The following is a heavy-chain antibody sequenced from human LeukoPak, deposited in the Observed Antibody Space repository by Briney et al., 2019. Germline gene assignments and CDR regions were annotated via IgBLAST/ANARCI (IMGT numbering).Heavy chain of an antibody. Sequence: GASVKVSCKASGYTFTGYYIHWVRQAPGQGLEWMGWINPNSGGTNYAQKFQGRVTLTRDTSIITAYMELSRLRYDDTAAYYCAREGREFGPHKLAGFDYWGQGTLVTVSS. J-gene: IGHJ4*02. CDR3: AREGREFGPHKLAGFDY. CDR2: INPNSGGT. V-gene: IGHV1-2*02. D-gene: IGHD3-16*01. CDR1: GYTFTGYY.